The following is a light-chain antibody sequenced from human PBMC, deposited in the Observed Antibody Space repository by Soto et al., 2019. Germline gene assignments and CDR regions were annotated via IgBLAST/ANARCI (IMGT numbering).Light chain of an antibody. CDR1: QTVRNNY. CDR2: GAS. CDR3: QHEWT. Sequence: EVVLTQSPGTLSLSPGERATLSCRASQTVRNNYLAWYQPRPGQAPRLLIDGASRRATTIPDRFSGSGSGTDFTLTISRLEPEDFAVYYCQHEWTFGQGTKVEIE. V-gene: IGKV3-20*01. J-gene: IGKJ1*01.